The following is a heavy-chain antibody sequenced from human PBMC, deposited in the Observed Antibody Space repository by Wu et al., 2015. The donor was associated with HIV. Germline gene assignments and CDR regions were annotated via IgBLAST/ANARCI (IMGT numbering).Heavy chain of an antibody. CDR2: ISPNSGAT. V-gene: IGHV1-2*02. CDR1: GYSFIGYY. CDR3: AKEAVGFKALEM. J-gene: IGHJ3*02. Sequence: QVQLEQSGAEVAKPGASVKVSCKTSGYSFIGYYIHWVRQAPGQGLEWMGCISPNSGATSSAQQFRGRVTMTRDTSIDTAYMELTRLRKDDTAIYYCAKEAVGFKALEMWGQGTMVTVSS. D-gene: IGHD6-19*01.